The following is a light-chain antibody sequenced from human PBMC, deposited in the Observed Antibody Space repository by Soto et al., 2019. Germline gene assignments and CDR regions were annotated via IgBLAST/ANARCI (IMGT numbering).Light chain of an antibody. CDR3: QQYNSYSRT. V-gene: IGKV1-5*03. J-gene: IGKJ1*01. Sequence: DIQMTQSPSTLSASVGDRVTITCRASQNINSWLAWYQQKPGKAPKLLIYKASSLESGVPSRFSGSGSGTEYTLTISSLQPDDFATYYCQQYNSYSRTFGQGTKVELK. CDR1: QNINSW. CDR2: KAS.